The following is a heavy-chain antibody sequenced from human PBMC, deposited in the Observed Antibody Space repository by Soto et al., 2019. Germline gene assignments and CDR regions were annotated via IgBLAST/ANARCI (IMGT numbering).Heavy chain of an antibody. CDR1: GYTFTSYA. D-gene: IGHD3-10*01. CDR2: INAGNGNT. Sequence: ASVKVSCKASGYTFTSYAMHWVRQAPGQRLEWMGWINAGNGNTKYSQKFQGRVTITRDTSASTAYMELSSLRSEDTAVYYCSKGGSGSYHNYYFDYWGQGTLVTVSS. CDR3: SKGGSGSYHNYYFDY. V-gene: IGHV1-3*01. J-gene: IGHJ4*02.